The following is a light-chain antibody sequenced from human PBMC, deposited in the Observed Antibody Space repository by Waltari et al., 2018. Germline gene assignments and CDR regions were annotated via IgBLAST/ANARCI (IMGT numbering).Light chain of an antibody. V-gene: IGKV1-39*01. CDR3: QQSYSTPWT. Sequence: DIQMTQSPSSLSASIGDRVTITCRASQSISTYLNWYQQKPGKVPKLLIYGASTLQSGVPSRVSASVSGTHFTLTISSLQPEDVATYYGQQSYSTPWTFGQGTKVEIK. J-gene: IGKJ1*01. CDR2: GAS. CDR1: QSISTY.